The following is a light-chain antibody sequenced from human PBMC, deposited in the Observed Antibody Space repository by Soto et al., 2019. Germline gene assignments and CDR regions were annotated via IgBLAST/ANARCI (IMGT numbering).Light chain of an antibody. CDR1: LSLVYSDGNTY. CDR2: KVS. J-gene: IGKJ2*01. Sequence: DLVMTQSPLSLPVTLGQPASISCRASLSLVYSDGNTYLSWFQQRPGQSPRRLIYKVSTRDSGVPDRFSGSGSGSAFTLKISRVEAEVVGVYYCMQGTHWPPNTFGQGTKLEIK. V-gene: IGKV2-30*01. CDR3: MQGTHWPPNT.